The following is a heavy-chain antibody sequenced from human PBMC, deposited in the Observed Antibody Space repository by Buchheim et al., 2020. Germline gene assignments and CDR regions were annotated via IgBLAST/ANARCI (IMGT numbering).Heavy chain of an antibody. J-gene: IGHJ4*02. Sequence: QVQLQQWGAGLLKPSETLSLTCAVYGGSFSGYYWSWIRQPPGKGLEWIGEINHSGSTNYNPSLQSRVTLSVDTSKNQFSLKLSSVTAADTAVYYCARGPYDYVWGSYPPDYWGQGTL. CDR3: ARGPYDYVWGSYPPDY. CDR1: GGSFSGYY. CDR2: INHSGST. V-gene: IGHV4-34*01. D-gene: IGHD3-16*01.